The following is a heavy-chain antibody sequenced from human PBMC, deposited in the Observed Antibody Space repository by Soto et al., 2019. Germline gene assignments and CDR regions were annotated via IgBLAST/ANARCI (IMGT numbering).Heavy chain of an antibody. Sequence: SETLSLTCTVSGGSIISGDYSWSWIRQTPGKGLEWIGYIYYSGSTNYNPSLKSRVTISVDTSKNQFSLKLSSVTAADTAVYYCAGRMPPGRVVVAAKRGHNWFDPWGQGTLVTVSS. CDR3: AGRMPPGRVVVAAKRGHNWFDP. V-gene: IGHV4-30-4*01. CDR2: IYYSGST. D-gene: IGHD2-15*01. CDR1: GGSIISGDYS. J-gene: IGHJ5*02.